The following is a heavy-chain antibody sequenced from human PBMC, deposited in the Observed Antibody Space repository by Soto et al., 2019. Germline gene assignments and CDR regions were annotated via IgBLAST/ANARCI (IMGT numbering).Heavy chain of an antibody. Sequence: SVKVSCNASGGTFSSYAISWVRQAPGQGLEWMGGIIPIFGTANYAQKFQGRVTVTADESTSTAYMELSSLRSEDTAVYYCARGVAAEDYYYYGMDVWGQGTTVTVSS. CDR2: IIPIFGTA. J-gene: IGHJ6*02. CDR3: ARGVAAEDYYYYGMDV. D-gene: IGHD6-13*01. CDR1: GGTFSSYA. V-gene: IGHV1-69*13.